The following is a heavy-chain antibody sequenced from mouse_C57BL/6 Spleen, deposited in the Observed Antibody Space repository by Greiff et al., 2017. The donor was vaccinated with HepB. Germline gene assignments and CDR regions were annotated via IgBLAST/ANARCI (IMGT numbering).Heavy chain of an antibody. CDR2: IYPGSGST. CDR1: GYTFPSYW. V-gene: IGHV1-55*01. J-gene: IGHJ1*03. CDR3: ALNRGGYFDV. Sequence: VQLQQPGAELVKPGASVKMSCKASGYTFPSYWITWVKQRPGQGLEWIGDIYPGSGSTNYNEKFKSKATLTVDTSSSTAYMQLSSLTSEDSAVYYCALNRGGYFDVWGTGTTVTVSS.